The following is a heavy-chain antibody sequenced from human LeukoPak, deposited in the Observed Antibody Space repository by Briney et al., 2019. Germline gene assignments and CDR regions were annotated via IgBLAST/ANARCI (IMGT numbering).Heavy chain of an antibody. CDR3: ARVRLDYYDSSGYYYLDY. CDR1: GGTFSSYA. CDR2: IIPIFGTA. Sequence: SVKVSCKASGGTFSSYAISWVRQAPGQGLEWMGGIIPIFGTANYAQKFQGRVTITTDESTSTAYMELSSLRSEDTAVYYCARVRLDYYDSSGYYYLDYWGQGTLVTVSS. V-gene: IGHV1-69*05. D-gene: IGHD3-22*01. J-gene: IGHJ4*02.